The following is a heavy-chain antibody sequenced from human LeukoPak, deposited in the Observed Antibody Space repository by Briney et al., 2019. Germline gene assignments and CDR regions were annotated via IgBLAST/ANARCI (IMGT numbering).Heavy chain of an antibody. Sequence: GGSLRLSCAASGFIFSSYAMSWVRQPPGKGLEWVSAISGIVITTYYADSVKGRFTISRDNSKNTMYLQMNSLRADDTAVYYCAKDVRAGGQGTLVTVSS. CDR2: ISGIVITT. J-gene: IGHJ4*02. CDR1: GFIFSSYA. CDR3: AKDVRA. V-gene: IGHV3-23*01.